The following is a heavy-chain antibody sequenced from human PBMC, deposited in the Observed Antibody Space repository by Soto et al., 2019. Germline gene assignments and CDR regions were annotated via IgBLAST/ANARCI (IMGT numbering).Heavy chain of an antibody. J-gene: IGHJ5*02. Sequence: ASVKVSCKASGYNFSDYYIHWVRQAPGQGLEWLGWVSPKSGGTNYAQKFKGRVTMTRDTSSNTVYMDLSGLKSDDTAVFYCAREISGGGTLNWFDPWGQGTLVTVSA. CDR3: AREISGGGTLNWFDP. V-gene: IGHV1-2*02. CDR2: VSPKSGGT. D-gene: IGHD2-8*02. CDR1: GYNFSDYY.